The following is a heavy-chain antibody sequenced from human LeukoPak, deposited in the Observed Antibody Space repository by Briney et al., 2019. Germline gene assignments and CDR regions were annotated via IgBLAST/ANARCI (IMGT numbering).Heavy chain of an antibody. V-gene: IGHV1-2*04. Sequence: ASVKVSCKASGYTFTDYYMHWVRQAPGQGLEWVGWVNPNSGGTNYAQQFQGWVTMTTDTSISTAYMELSRLRSEDTAVYYCAREYSSSWYYFDYWGQGTLVTVSS. CDR2: VNPNSGGT. CDR1: GYTFTDYY. J-gene: IGHJ4*02. CDR3: AREYSSSWYYFDY. D-gene: IGHD6-13*01.